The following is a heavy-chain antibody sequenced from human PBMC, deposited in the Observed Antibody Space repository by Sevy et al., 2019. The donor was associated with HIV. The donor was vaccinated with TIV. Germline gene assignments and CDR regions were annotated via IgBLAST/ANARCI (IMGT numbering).Heavy chain of an antibody. J-gene: IGHJ5*02. CDR2: IYHSGNT. CDR3: ARTSIAAAGLNWFDP. Sequence: SETLSLTCAVSGGSISSSNWWSWVRQPPGKGLEWIGEIYHSGNTNYNPSLKSRVTISVDKSKNQFSLKLSSVTAADTAVYYCARTSIAAAGLNWFDPWGQGTLVTVSS. V-gene: IGHV4-4*02. CDR1: GGSISSSNW. D-gene: IGHD6-13*01.